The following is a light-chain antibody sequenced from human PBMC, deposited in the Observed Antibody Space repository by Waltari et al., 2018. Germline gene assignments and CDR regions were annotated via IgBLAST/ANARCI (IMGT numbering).Light chain of an antibody. CDR1: NNYVGRDNS. Sequence: QAALTQPHSVSGSPGQSVTIPCTGINNYVGRDNSVSWYQQHPGRAPKLIIYDVTKRPSGVPDRFSGSKSGNTASLIISGLQTEDEADYHCCSHAGSFYVFGGGTEVTVL. CDR2: DVT. J-gene: IGLJ1*01. V-gene: IGLV2-11*01. CDR3: CSHAGSFYV.